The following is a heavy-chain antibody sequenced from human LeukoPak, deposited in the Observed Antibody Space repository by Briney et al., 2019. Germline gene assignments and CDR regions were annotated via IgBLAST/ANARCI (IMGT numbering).Heavy chain of an antibody. CDR3: ARDSPGRAAVTR. CDR2: IYYSGST. V-gene: IGHV4-59*01. D-gene: IGHD2-21*02. J-gene: IGHJ4*02. Sequence: PSETLSLTCTVSGGSISSYYWSWIRQPPGKGLEWIGYIYYSGSTNYNPSLKSRVTISVDTSKNQFSLKLSSVTAADTAVYYCARDSPGRAAVTRWGQGTLVTVSS. CDR1: GGSISSYY.